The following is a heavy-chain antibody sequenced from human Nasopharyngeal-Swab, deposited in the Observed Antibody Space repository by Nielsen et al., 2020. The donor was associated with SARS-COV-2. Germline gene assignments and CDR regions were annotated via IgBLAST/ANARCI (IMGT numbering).Heavy chain of an antibody. CDR2: IKQDGSEK. CDR3: ARDQMGGYYDFWSGYYTNEYYYYGMDV. CDR1: GFTFSSYW. J-gene: IGHJ6*02. Sequence: GESLKISCAASGFTFSSYWMSWVRQAPGKGLEWVANIKQDGSEKYYVDSVKGRFTISRDNAKNSLYLQMNSLRAEDTAVYYCARDQMGGYYDFWSGYYTNEYYYYGMDVWGQGTTVTVSS. V-gene: IGHV3-7*01. D-gene: IGHD3-3*01.